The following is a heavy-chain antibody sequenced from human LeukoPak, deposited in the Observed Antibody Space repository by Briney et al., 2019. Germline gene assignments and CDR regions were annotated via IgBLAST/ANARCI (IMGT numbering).Heavy chain of an antibody. J-gene: IGHJ3*02. D-gene: IGHD2-15*01. CDR2: IYYSGST. CDR3: AREVAPNDAFDI. V-gene: IGHV4-30-4*01. CDR1: GGSISSGDYY. Sequence: PSETLSLTCTVSGGSISSGDYYWSWIRQPPGKGLEWIGYIYYSGSTYYNPSLKSRVTISVDTSKNQFSLKLSSVTAADTAVYYCAREVAPNDAFDIWGQGTMVTVSS.